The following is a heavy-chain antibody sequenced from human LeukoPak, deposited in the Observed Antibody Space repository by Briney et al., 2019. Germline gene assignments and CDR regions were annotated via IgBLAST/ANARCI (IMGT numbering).Heavy chain of an antibody. V-gene: IGHV3-30-3*01. CDR2: ISYDGSNK. J-gene: IGHJ4*02. D-gene: IGHD3-16*01. Sequence: GRSLRLSCAASGFTFNNYAIHWVRQAPGKGLEWVAIISYDGSNKYYADSVKGRFTISRDNSKNMLYLQMNSLRGEDTAVYYCARGGSKLFDYWGQGTLVTVSS. CDR1: GFTFNNYA. CDR3: ARGGSKLFDY.